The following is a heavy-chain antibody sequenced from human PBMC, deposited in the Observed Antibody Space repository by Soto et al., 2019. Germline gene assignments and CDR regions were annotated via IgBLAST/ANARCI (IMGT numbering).Heavy chain of an antibody. J-gene: IGHJ4*02. CDR3: LRSLNQYGDYEFDY. V-gene: IGHV4-31*03. CDR2: IYYSGST. Sequence: PSETLSLTCTVSGGSISSGGYYWSWIRQHPGKGLEWIGYIYYSGSTYYNPSLKSRVTISVDTSKNQFSLKLSSVTAADTAVYYCLRSLNQYGDYEFDYRAQRTLVTGSS. D-gene: IGHD4-17*01. CDR1: GGSISSGGYY.